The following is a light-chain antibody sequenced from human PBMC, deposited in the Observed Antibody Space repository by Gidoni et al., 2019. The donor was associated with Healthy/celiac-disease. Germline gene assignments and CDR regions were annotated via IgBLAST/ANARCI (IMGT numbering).Light chain of an antibody. V-gene: IGKV3-20*01. CDR1: QSVSSSY. Sequence: EIVLTQSPGTLSLSPGERATLSCRASQSVSSSYLAWYQQKPGQAPRLLSYGASSRATGIPDSFSGSGSGTDFTLTISRLVPEDFAVYYCQQYGSSPETFGQGTKVEIK. CDR3: QQYGSSPET. CDR2: GAS. J-gene: IGKJ1*01.